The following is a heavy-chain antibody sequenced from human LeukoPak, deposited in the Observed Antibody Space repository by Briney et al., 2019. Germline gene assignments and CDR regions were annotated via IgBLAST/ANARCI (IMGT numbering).Heavy chain of an antibody. D-gene: IGHD6-13*01. CDR1: GFTFSSYL. J-gene: IGHJ6*03. CDR2: IKQDGSEK. Sequence: GGSLRLSCAASGFTFSSYLMSWVRQAPGKGLEWVANIKQDGSEKYYVDSVKGRFTISRDNAKNSLYLQMNSLRAEDTAVYYCARVGAAAVLYYYYYMDVWGKGTTVTISS. V-gene: IGHV3-7*01. CDR3: ARVGAAAVLYYYYYMDV.